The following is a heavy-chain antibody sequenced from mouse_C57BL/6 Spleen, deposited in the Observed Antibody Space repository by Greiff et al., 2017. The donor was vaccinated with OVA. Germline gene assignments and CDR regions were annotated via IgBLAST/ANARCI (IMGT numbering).Heavy chain of an antibody. J-gene: IGHJ1*03. V-gene: IGHV3-6*01. CDR3: ARVGDWYFDV. Sequence: VQLKESGPGLVKPSQSLSLTCSVTGYSITSGYYWNWIRQFPGNKLEWMGYISYDGSNNYNPSLKNRISITRDTSKHQFFLKLNSVTTEDTATYYCARVGDWYFDVWGTGTTVTVSS. D-gene: IGHD4-1*01. CDR1: GYSITSGYY. CDR2: ISYDGSN.